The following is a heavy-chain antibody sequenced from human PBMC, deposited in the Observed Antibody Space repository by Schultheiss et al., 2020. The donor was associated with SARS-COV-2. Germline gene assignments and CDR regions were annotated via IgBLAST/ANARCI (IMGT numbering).Heavy chain of an antibody. CDR3: ASLYSDYDDNWFDP. D-gene: IGHD5-12*01. CDR2: IGPAGGDP. V-gene: IGHV3-74*01. CDR1: GFTFNRYW. Sequence: GESLKISCAASGFTFNRYWIHWVRQAPGKGLEWVSAIGPAGGDPYYADSVRGRFTISKDNSKNTLYLQMNSLRAEDTAVYYCASLYSDYDDNWFDPWGQGTLVTVSS. J-gene: IGHJ5*02.